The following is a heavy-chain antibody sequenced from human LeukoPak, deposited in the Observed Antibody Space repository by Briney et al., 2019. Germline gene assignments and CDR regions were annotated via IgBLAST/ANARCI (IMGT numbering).Heavy chain of an antibody. Sequence: GGSLRLSCVASGFIVSSHYMSWVRQPPGKGPEWVSVIYSSGSTYYADSVRGRVTISRDSSENTVYLQMNGLRTEDTAVYYCARDYGGAFRGWFDPWGQGTLVTVSS. CDR2: IYSSGST. D-gene: IGHD4-23*01. CDR1: GFIVSSHY. J-gene: IGHJ5*02. CDR3: ARDYGGAFRGWFDP. V-gene: IGHV3-66*03.